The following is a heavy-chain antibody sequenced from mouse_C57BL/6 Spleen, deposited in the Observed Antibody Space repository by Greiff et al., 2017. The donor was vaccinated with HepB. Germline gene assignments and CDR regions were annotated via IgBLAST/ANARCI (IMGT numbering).Heavy chain of an antibody. CDR2: IYPGDGDT. Sequence: QVQLQQSGAELVKPGASVKISCKASGYAFSSYWMNWVKQRPGKGLEWIGQIYPGDGDTNYNGKFKGKATLTADKSSSTAYMQLSSLTSEDSAVYFCASGGYSLYAMDYWGQGTSVTVSS. CDR3: ASGGYSLYAMDY. D-gene: IGHD2-3*01. CDR1: GYAFSSYW. J-gene: IGHJ4*01. V-gene: IGHV1-80*01.